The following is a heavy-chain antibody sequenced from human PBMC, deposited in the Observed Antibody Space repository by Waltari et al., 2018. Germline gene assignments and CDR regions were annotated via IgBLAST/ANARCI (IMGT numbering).Heavy chain of an antibody. V-gene: IGHV4-61*02. Sequence: QVQLQESGPGLVKPSQTLSLTCTVSGGSISSGSYYWSWIRQSAGKGLEWIGRIYTSGSTNYNPSLKSRVTISVDTSKNQFSLKLSSVTAADTAVYYCARETVRNWGAFDPWGQGTLVTVSS. CDR3: ARETVRNWGAFDP. J-gene: IGHJ5*02. D-gene: IGHD7-27*01. CDR1: GGSISSGSYY. CDR2: IYTSGST.